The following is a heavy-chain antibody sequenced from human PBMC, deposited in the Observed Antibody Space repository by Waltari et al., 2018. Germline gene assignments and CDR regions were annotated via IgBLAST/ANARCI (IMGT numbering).Heavy chain of an antibody. D-gene: IGHD5-12*01. J-gene: IGHJ4*02. CDR2: IIPILGIA. V-gene: IGHV1-69*04. CDR1: GGTFSSYA. CDR3: ARSRGYSGYDYLYYFDY. Sequence: QVQLVQSGAEVKKPGSSVKVSCKASGGTFSSYAISWVRQAPGQGLEWMGGIIPILGIANYAQKFQGRVTITADESTSTAYMELSSLRSEDTAVYYCARSRGYSGYDYLYYFDYWGQGTLVTVSS.